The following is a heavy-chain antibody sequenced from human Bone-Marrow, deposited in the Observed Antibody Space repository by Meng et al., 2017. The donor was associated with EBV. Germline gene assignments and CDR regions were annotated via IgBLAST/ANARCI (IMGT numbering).Heavy chain of an antibody. Sequence: VESSAEVKKAGSSGKVSCKTSGGPFRNYAISWVRQAPGQGLEWLGGFLPTLGAPNYAQKFHGRVSITADESTSTHYMDLSSLRSEDTAMYYCASGSGRGYTPDYWGQGTLVTVSS. V-gene: IGHV1-69*01. D-gene: IGHD3-10*01. J-gene: IGHJ4*02. CDR1: GGPFRNYA. CDR3: ASGSGRGYTPDY. CDR2: FLPTLGAP.